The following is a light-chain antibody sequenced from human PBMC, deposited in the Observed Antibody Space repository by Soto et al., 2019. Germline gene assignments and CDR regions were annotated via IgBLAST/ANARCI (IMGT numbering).Light chain of an antibody. CDR1: QSVSNNY. J-gene: IGKJ1*01. CDR3: HQYGRSPWT. V-gene: IGKV3-20*01. Sequence: EIVLTQSTGTLSLSPGEIATLSCIASQSVSNNYLAWYQQKPGQAPRLLIYGASNRATGIPDRFSGSGSGADFTLTISRVEPEDFAVYYCHQYGRSPWTLGQGTKVDTK. CDR2: GAS.